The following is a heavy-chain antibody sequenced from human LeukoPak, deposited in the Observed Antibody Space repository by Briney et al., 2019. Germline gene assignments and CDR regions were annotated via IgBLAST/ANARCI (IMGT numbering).Heavy chain of an antibody. D-gene: IGHD1-26*01. CDR2: IYYGGST. V-gene: IGHV3-66*01. CDR1: GFTVSSNS. J-gene: IGHJ4*02. CDR3: AREGLSGSFDY. Sequence: GGSLRLSCAASGFTVSSNSVSWVRQTPGKGLEWVSVIYYGGSTFYADSLQGRVSMSRDNSKNILYLQINSLRAEDSAVYYCAREGLSGSFDYWGQGTLVTVSS.